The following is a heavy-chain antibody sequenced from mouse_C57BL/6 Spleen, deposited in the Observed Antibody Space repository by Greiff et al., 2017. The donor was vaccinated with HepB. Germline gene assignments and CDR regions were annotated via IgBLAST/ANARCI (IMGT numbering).Heavy chain of an antibody. CDR3: ARPVVARYFDV. D-gene: IGHD1-1*01. CDR1: GYTFPSYW. CDR2: IDPSDSET. J-gene: IGHJ1*03. Sequence: VQLQQPGAELVRPGSSVTLSCKASGYTFPSYWMHWVKQRPLQGLEWIGTIDPSDSETHYNQKFKDKATLTVDKSSSTAYMQLRSLTSEDSAVYYCARPVVARYFDVWGTGTTVTVSS. V-gene: IGHV1-52*01.